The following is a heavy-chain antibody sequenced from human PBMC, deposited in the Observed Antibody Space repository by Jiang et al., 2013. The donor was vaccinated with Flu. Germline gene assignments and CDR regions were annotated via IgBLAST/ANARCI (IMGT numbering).Heavy chain of an antibody. CDR2: XFYSGTT. CDR3: AREESIMVRGVNGMDV. CDR1: GGSIRSGGYY. V-gene: IGHV4-31*03. D-gene: IGHD3-10*01. Sequence: PSQTLSLTCSVSGGSIRSGGYYWSWIRQNPGKGLEWIGYXFYSGTTSYNPSLQSRVTISVDTSKNQFSLTLSAVTAADTAVYYCAREESIMVRGVNGMDVWGQGTTVTVSS. J-gene: IGHJ6*02.